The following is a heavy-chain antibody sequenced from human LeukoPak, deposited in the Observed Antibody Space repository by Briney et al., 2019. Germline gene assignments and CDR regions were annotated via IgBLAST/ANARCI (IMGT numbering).Heavy chain of an antibody. CDR3: ARVAYDSDWFDP. CDR1: GYTFTRYY. Sequence: ASVKVSCKASGYTFTRYYMHWVRQAPGQGLEWMGWINPNSGGTNYAQKFQGRVTMTRDTSISTAYMELSRLRSDDTAVYYCARVAYDSDWFDPWGQGTLVTVSS. V-gene: IGHV1-2*02. J-gene: IGHJ5*02. D-gene: IGHD3-9*01. CDR2: INPNSGGT.